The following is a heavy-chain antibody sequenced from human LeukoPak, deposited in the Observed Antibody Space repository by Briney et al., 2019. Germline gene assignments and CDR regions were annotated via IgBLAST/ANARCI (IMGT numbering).Heavy chain of an antibody. CDR1: GYTFTNYW. Sequence: GESLKISCKVSGYTFTNYWIGWVRQMPGKGLEWMGIIYPGNSDTRYSPSFHGQVTISADKCLTTAYLQWSSLKASDTAMYYCARSTWYYGSGSYRPFDYWGQGTLVTVSS. J-gene: IGHJ4*02. CDR2: IYPGNSDT. D-gene: IGHD3-10*01. CDR3: ARSTWYYGSGSYRPFDY. V-gene: IGHV5-51*01.